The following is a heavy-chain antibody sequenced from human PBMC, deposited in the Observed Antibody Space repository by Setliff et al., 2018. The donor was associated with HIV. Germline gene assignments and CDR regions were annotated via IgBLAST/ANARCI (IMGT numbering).Heavy chain of an antibody. CDR1: DQLISSGNY. CDR3: AGEDTVTHNYYYYYYMDV. D-gene: IGHD4-17*01. V-gene: IGHV4-38-2*02. Sequence: SETLSLTCAIPDQLISSGNYWGWIRQPPGRGLEWIGSVYDSGNTYYKPALESRAAISLDTSMNQFSLKLSSVTAADTAVYYCAGEDTVTHNYYYYYYMDVWGKGTTVTVSS. J-gene: IGHJ6*03. CDR2: VYDSGNT.